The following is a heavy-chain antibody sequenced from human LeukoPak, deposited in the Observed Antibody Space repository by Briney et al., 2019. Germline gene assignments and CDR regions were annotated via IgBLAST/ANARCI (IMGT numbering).Heavy chain of an antibody. Sequence: GGSLRLSCAASGLTFSSYSMNWVRQAPGKGLEWVSSISSSSSYIYYADSVKGRFTISRDNAENSLYLQMNSLRAEDTAVYYCARRGRGTTIYYYYMDVWGKGTTVTVSS. J-gene: IGHJ6*03. CDR1: GLTFSSYS. V-gene: IGHV3-21*01. CDR2: ISSSSSYI. CDR3: ARRGRGTTIYYYYMDV. D-gene: IGHD5-12*01.